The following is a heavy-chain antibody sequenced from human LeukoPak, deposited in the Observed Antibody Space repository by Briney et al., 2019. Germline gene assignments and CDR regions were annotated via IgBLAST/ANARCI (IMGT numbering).Heavy chain of an antibody. CDR3: ARDLIMVRGVRGNWFDP. D-gene: IGHD3-10*01. Sequence: GGSLRLSCAASGFTFSSYSMNWVRQAPGKGLEWVSSISSSSSYIYYADSVKGRFTISRDNAKNSLYLQMNSLRAEDTAVYYCARDLIMVRGVRGNWFDPWGQGTLVTVSS. J-gene: IGHJ5*02. V-gene: IGHV3-21*01. CDR1: GFTFSSYS. CDR2: ISSSSSYI.